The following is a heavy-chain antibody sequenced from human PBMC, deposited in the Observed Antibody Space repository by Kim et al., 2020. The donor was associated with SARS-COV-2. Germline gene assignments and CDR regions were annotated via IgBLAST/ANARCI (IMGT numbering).Heavy chain of an antibody. CDR3: ASSITIFGWFDP. D-gene: IGHD3-3*01. Sequence: RYSPSFQGQVTISADKSISTAYLQWSSLKASDTAMYYCASSITIFGWFDPWGQGTLVTVSS. V-gene: IGHV5-51*01. J-gene: IGHJ5*02.